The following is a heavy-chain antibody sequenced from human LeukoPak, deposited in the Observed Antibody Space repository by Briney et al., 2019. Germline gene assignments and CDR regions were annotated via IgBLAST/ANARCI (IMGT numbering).Heavy chain of an antibody. Sequence: PGGSLRLSCAASGFTFSSYAMSWVRQAPGKGLEWVSAISGSGGSTYYADSVKGRFTISRDNAKNSLYLQMNSLRAEDTAVYYCARSRNLDTAMGHFDYWGQGTLVTVSS. J-gene: IGHJ4*02. D-gene: IGHD5-18*01. CDR2: ISGSGGST. CDR1: GFTFSSYA. V-gene: IGHV3-23*01. CDR3: ARSRNLDTAMGHFDY.